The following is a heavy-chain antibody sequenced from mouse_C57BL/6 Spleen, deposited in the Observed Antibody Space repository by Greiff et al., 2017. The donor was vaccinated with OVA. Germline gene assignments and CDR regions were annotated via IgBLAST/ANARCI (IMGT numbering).Heavy chain of an antibody. CDR2: INPNNGGT. J-gene: IGHJ3*01. V-gene: IGHV1-18*01. D-gene: IGHD4-1*01. CDR1: GYTFTDYN. CDR3: AALTWVAWFAY. Sequence: EVHLVESGPELVKPGASVKIPCKASGYTFTDYNMDWVKQSHGKSLEWIGDINPNNGGTNYNQKFKGKATLTVDKSSSTAYMELRSLTSEDTAVYYCAALTWVAWFAYWGQGTLVTVSA.